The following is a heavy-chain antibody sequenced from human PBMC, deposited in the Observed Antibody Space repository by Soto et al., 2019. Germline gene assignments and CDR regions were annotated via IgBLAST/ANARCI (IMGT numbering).Heavy chain of an antibody. CDR1: GYSFSSYW. V-gene: IGHV5-51*01. Sequence: GESLKISCQGSGYSFSSYWIAWVRQMSGKGLEWVGVIHPGDSDTRYSPSFQGQVTISADKSISTVYVQWASLKASDTAVYYCARLGFGGHFGSYYFYGMDVWGQGTTVTVSS. CDR2: IHPGDSDT. CDR3: ARLGFGGHFGSYYFYGMDV. D-gene: IGHD2-15*01. J-gene: IGHJ6*02.